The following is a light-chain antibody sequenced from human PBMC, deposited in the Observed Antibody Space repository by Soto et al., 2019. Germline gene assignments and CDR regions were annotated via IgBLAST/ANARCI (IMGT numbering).Light chain of an antibody. J-gene: IGLJ3*02. V-gene: IGLV2-14*01. Sequence: QSVLTQPASVSGSPGQSITISCTGTSSDVGGYNYVSWYQQHPGKAPKLMIYDVSNRPSGVSNRFSSSKSGNTASLTISGLQAEDEADYYCSSYTSSRALFGGGTQLTVL. CDR1: SSDVGGYNY. CDR3: SSYTSSRAL. CDR2: DVS.